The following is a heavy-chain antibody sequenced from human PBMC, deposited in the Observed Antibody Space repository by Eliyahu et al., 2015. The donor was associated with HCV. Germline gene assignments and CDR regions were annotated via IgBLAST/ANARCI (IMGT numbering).Heavy chain of an antibody. Sequence: EVRLVQSGAEVKKRGESLKISCKASGYDFTNYWIAWVRXMPGKGLEWMGSIYPGDSXTAYSPSFQGHVTISADTSTNTAYLQWSSLKASDTAMYYCARQIGDGYNHRDAFDIWGQGPMVTVSS. D-gene: IGHD5-24*01. CDR2: IYPGDSXT. V-gene: IGHV5-51*01. CDR1: GYDFTNYW. J-gene: IGHJ3*02. CDR3: ARQIGDGYNHRDAFDI.